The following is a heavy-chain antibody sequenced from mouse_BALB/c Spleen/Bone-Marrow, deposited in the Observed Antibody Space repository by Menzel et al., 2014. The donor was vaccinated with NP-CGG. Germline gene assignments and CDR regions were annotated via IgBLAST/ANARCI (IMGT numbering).Heavy chain of an antibody. CDR2: ISGGGSYT. J-gene: IGHJ3*01. D-gene: IGHD2-4*01. CDR1: GFTFNNYG. CDR3: ARHAYYDQTEVSFVY. Sequence: EVKLEESGGGLVKSGGSLKLSRAASGFTFNNYGMSWVRQTPEKRLEWVATISGGGSYTFYPDSVKGRFTISRDNAKNDLYLQLSSLRSEDTALYYCARHAYYDQTEVSFVYWGQGTLVTVSA. V-gene: IGHV5-9-2*01.